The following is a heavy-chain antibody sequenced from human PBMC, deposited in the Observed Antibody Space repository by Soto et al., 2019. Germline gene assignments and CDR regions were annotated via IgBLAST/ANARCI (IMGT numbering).Heavy chain of an antibody. J-gene: IGHJ4*02. CDR2: IYYSGST. CDR3: ARGVSSYDSSGYYYGGYFDY. V-gene: IGHV4-30-4*02. D-gene: IGHD3-22*01. CDR1: GGSISSGDYY. Sequence: SDTLSLTCTVSGGSISSGDYYWSWIRQPPWKGLEWIGYIYYSGSTYYNPSLKSRVTISVDTSKNQFSLKLSSVTAADTAVYYCARGVSSYDSSGYYYGGYFDYWGQGXLVTVYS.